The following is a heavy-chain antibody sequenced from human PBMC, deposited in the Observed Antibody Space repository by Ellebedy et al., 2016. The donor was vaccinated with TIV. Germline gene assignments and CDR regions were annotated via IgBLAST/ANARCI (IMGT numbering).Heavy chain of an antibody. V-gene: IGHV5-51*01. CDR2: IYPGDSET. Sequence: GESLKISCKASGYSFTSYWIACVRQMPGKGLEWMRIIYPGDSETRYSPAFRGQVTISADKSISTAYLQWSSLKAWDTAMYYGARVSGGSWYFDLWGRGTLVTVSS. CDR3: ARVSGGSWYFDL. J-gene: IGHJ2*01. D-gene: IGHD5-12*01. CDR1: GYSFTSYW.